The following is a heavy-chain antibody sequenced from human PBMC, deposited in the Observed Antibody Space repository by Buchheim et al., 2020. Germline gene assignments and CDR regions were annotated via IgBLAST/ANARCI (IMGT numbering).Heavy chain of an antibody. Sequence: QLQLQESGSGLVKPSQTLSLTCAVSGGSISSGGYSWSWIRQPPGKGLEWIGYIYHSGSTYYNPSLKSRVTISVDRSKYQFSLKLSSVTAADTAVYYCARGVIDSSGYPYYNWFDPWGQGTL. J-gene: IGHJ5*02. CDR3: ARGVIDSSGYPYYNWFDP. D-gene: IGHD3-22*01. CDR2: IYHSGST. CDR1: GGSISSGGYS. V-gene: IGHV4-30-2*01.